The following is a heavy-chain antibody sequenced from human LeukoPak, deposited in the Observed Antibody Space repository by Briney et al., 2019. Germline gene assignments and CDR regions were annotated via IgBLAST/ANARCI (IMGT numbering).Heavy chain of an antibody. D-gene: IGHD6-19*01. J-gene: IGHJ4*02. Sequence: GASLQISCKSSGSIFTSFWTGWVRPLPGKGLGGMGIIYPGDSYTIYSPSFQGQITISADKSISTAYQQWSSLKASDTAMYYCARAGSRQRLGASNFDYWGQGTLVTVSS. CDR1: GSIFTSFW. V-gene: IGHV5-51*01. CDR3: ARAGSRQRLGASNFDY. CDR2: IYPGDSYT.